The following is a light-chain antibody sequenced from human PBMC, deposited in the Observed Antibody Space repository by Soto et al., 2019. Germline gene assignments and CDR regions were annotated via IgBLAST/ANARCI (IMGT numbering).Light chain of an antibody. V-gene: IGKV1-39*01. CDR3: QQSYSTPWT. CDR1: QSISSY. J-gene: IGKJ1*01. Sequence: DYQVTQSPSTLSASVGDRVTITWRASQSISSYLNWYQQKPGKAPKLLIYAASSLQSGVPSRFSGSGSGTDFTLTISSLQPEDFATYYCQQSYSTPWTFGQGTKVDIK. CDR2: AAS.